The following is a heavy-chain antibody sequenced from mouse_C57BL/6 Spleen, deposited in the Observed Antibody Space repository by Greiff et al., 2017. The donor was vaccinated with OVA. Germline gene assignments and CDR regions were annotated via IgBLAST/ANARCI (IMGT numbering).Heavy chain of an antibody. CDR3: AKSHVSSYYDD. CDR1: GFTFSSYG. D-gene: IGHD1-1*01. Sequence: DVKLVESGGDLVKPGGSLKLSCAASGFTFSSYGMSWVRQTPDKRLEWVATISSGGSYTYYPARVKGRFTSCSDKNKNTLYQQMSSLRSEDKAMYYCAKSHVSSYYDDWGKGATLTVSS. CDR2: ISSGGSYT. J-gene: IGHJ2*01. V-gene: IGHV5-6*02.